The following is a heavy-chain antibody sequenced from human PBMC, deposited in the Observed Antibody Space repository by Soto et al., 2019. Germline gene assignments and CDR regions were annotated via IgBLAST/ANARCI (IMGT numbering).Heavy chain of an antibody. CDR1: GGSISSGNYY. J-gene: IGHJ4*02. D-gene: IGHD4-17*01. CDR2: IYYSGST. Sequence: QVQLQESGPGLVKPSQTLSLTCTVSGGSISSGNYYWSWFRQPPGKGLEWIGYIYYSGSTSYNPSLKXXIXVXXDTSKNQFSLKLSSVTVADTAVYYCARGPTVTTDYWGQGTLVTVSS. CDR3: ARGPTVTTDY. V-gene: IGHV4-30-4*01.